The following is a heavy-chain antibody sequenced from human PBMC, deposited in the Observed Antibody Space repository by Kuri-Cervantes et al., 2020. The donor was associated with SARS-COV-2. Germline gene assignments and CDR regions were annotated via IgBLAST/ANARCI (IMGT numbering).Heavy chain of an antibody. Sequence: SETLSLTCAVSGGSISSGGYSWSWIRQPPGKGLEWIGYIYHSGSTNYNPSLKSRVTISVDTSKNQFSLKLSSVTAAGTAVYYCASDYVVRGVIRRYFDLWGRGTLVTVSS. CDR3: ASDYVVRGVIRRYFDL. CDR1: GGSISSGGYS. CDR2: IYHSGST. D-gene: IGHD3-10*01. V-gene: IGHV4-30-2*01. J-gene: IGHJ2*01.